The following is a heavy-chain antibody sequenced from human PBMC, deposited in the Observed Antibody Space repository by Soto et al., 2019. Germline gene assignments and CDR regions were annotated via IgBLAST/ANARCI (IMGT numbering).Heavy chain of an antibody. J-gene: IGHJ6*02. Sequence: QVQLVQSGAEVKKPGSSVKVSCKASGGTFSSYAISWVRQAPGQGLEWMGGIIPIFGTANYAQKFQGRVTITADESTSTADMELSSLRPEDTAVYYCARHSLIAARPRLYGMDVWGQGTTVTVSS. CDR3: ARHSLIAARPRLYGMDV. V-gene: IGHV1-69*01. CDR2: IIPIFGTA. CDR1: GGTFSSYA. D-gene: IGHD6-6*01.